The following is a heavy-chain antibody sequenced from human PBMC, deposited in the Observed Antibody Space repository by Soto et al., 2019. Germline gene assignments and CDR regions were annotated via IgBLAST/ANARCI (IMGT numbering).Heavy chain of an antibody. CDR2: INHSGST. CDR1: GGSFSGYY. J-gene: IGHJ3*02. Sequence: PSDTLSLTCAVYGGSFSGYYWCWIRQPPGKGLEWIGEINHSGSTNYNPSLKSRVTISVDTSKNQFSLKLSSVTAADTAVYYCARGPPLRYFDWLPLWAFDIWGQGTMVTVSS. V-gene: IGHV4-34*01. D-gene: IGHD3-9*01. CDR3: ARGPPLRYFDWLPLWAFDI.